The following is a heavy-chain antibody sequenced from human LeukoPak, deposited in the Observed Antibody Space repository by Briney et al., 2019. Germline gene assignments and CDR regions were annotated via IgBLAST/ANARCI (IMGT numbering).Heavy chain of an antibody. J-gene: IGHJ4*02. Sequence: PSETLSLTCAVSGGSISSGGYSWSRIRQPPGKGLEWIGYIYHSGSTYYNPSLKSRVTISVDRSKNQFSLKLSSVTAADTAVYYCASLYGDYEGSFDYWGQGTLVTVSS. CDR3: ASLYGDYEGSFDY. V-gene: IGHV4-30-2*01. CDR2: IYHSGST. D-gene: IGHD4-17*01. CDR1: GGSISSGGYS.